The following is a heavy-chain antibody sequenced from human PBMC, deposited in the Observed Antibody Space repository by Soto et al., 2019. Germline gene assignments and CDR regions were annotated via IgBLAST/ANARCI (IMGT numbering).Heavy chain of an antibody. CDR3: ARGAGSWYLEYYYIDV. CDR2: IYYSGST. D-gene: IGHD6-13*01. CDR1: GGSISSSSYY. J-gene: IGHJ6*03. Sequence: SEALSLTCTVSGGSISSSSYYWGWIRQPPGKGLEWIGSIYYSGSTYYNPSLKSRVTISVDTSKNQFSLKLSSVTAADTAVYYCARGAGSWYLEYYYIDVWGKGTTVTVSS. V-gene: IGHV4-39*01.